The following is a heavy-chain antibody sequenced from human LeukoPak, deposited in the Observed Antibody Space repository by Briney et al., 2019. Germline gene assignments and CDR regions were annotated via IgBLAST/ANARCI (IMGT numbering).Heavy chain of an antibody. J-gene: IGHJ3*02. V-gene: IGHV3-21*04. CDR2: ISSSSSYI. CDR3: ARDQNPTRRLIVVVPAAYNDAFDI. Sequence: GGSLRLSCAASGFTFSSYSMNWVRQAPGKGLEWVSSISSSSSYIYYADSVKGRFTISRDNSKNTLYLQMNSLRAEDTAVYYCARDQNPTRRLIVVVPAAYNDAFDIWGQGTMVTVSS. D-gene: IGHD2-2*01. CDR1: GFTFSSYS.